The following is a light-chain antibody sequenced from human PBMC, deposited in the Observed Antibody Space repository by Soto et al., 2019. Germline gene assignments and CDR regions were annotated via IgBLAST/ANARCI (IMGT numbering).Light chain of an antibody. V-gene: IGKV3-11*01. J-gene: IGKJ1*01. Sequence: EIVMTQSPVTLSVSPGERVTLSCRASQSVSSNLAWYQQKPGQAPSLLIYGAFTRTTGIPARFSGTGSGTDFTLTISSLEPEDFAVYYCQQRSNWPWTFGQGTKVDIK. CDR1: QSVSSN. CDR2: GAF. CDR3: QQRSNWPWT.